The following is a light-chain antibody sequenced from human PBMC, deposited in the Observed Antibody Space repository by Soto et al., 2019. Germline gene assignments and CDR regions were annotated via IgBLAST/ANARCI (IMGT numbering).Light chain of an antibody. J-gene: IGLJ1*01. CDR1: SSDVGAYNH. CDR3: SSYTSTNTGV. CDR2: EVS. V-gene: IGLV2-14*01. Sequence: QSALTQPASVSGSPGQSITISCTGSSSDVGAYNHVSWYQHHPGKAPKLIIFEVSNRPSGVSNRFSGSKAGNTASLTISGLQAEYEADYFCSSYTSTNTGVFGTGTKLTVL.